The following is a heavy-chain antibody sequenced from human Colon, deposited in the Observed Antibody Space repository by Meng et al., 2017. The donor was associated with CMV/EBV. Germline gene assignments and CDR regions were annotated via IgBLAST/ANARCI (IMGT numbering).Heavy chain of an antibody. CDR3: VRYANSQYGMDV. V-gene: IGHV3-7*01. Sequence: GESLKISCVASGFTFSNHWMSWVRRAPGKGLEWVASIKQDGSETSYVDSVKGRFTISRDDAKKSVYLQMNSLRAEDTAVYYCVRYANSQYGMDVWGQGTTVTVSS. J-gene: IGHJ6*02. D-gene: IGHD2-21*01. CDR2: IKQDGSET. CDR1: GFTFSNHW.